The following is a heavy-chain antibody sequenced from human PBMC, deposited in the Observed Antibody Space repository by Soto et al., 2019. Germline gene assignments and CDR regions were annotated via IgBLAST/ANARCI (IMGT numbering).Heavy chain of an antibody. CDR3: ARGIGWGIAAAGNWLDA. V-gene: IGHV1-69*02. Sequence: SVKVSCKASGGIFSSYTISWVRQAPGQGLEWMGRIIPILGIANYAQKFQGRVTITADKSTSTAYMELSSLRSEDTAVYYCARGIGWGIAAAGNWLDARGQGTLVTVSS. CDR2: IIPILGIA. D-gene: IGHD6-13*01. J-gene: IGHJ5*02. CDR1: GGIFSSYT.